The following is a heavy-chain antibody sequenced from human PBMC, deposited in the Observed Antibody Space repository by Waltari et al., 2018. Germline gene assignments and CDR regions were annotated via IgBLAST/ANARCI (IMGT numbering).Heavy chain of an antibody. CDR2: ISSSSSYI. CDR1: GFTFSSYS. J-gene: IGHJ3*02. D-gene: IGHD3-10*01. Sequence: EVQLVESGGGLVKPGGSLRLSCAASGFTFSSYSSDWVRQAPGKGLGWVSSISSSSSYIYYADSVKGRFTISRDNAKNSLYLQMNSLRAEDTAVYYCARAVATGAMVRGVIDAFDIWGQGTMVTVSS. CDR3: ARAVATGAMVRGVIDAFDI. V-gene: IGHV3-21*01.